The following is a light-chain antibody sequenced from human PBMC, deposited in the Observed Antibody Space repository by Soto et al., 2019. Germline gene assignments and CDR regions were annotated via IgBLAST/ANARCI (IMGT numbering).Light chain of an antibody. V-gene: IGKV3-15*01. J-gene: IGKJ1*01. CDR3: QHYRSWPRT. CDR2: GAT. Sequence: EILLTQSPATLSVSPGETATLSCRASQNVLSDLAWYQQKPGQAPRLLVYGATTRATDAPAKFRGRGSVTEFSLTISSLQSEDAATYYCQHYRSWPRTFGQGSKVEI. CDR1: QNVLSD.